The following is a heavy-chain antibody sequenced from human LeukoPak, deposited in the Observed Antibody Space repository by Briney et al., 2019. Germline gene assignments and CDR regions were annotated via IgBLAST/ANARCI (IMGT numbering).Heavy chain of an antibody. Sequence: GGSLRLSCAASGFTFSSYGMHWVRQAPGKGLEWVAVIWYDGSNKYYADSVKGRFTISRDNSENTLYLQVNSLRAEDTAVYYCAKEVVGATFHYFDYWGQGTLVTVSS. J-gene: IGHJ4*02. CDR1: GFTFSSYG. D-gene: IGHD1-26*01. CDR2: IWYDGSNK. CDR3: AKEVVGATFHYFDY. V-gene: IGHV3-33*06.